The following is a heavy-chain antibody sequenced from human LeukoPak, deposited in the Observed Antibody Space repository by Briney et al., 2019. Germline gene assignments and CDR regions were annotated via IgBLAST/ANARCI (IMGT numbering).Heavy chain of an antibody. V-gene: IGHV3-23*01. D-gene: IGHD2-2*01. CDR1: GFTFSSYA. Sequence: PGGSLRLSCAASGFTFSSYAMSWVRQAPGKGLEWVSAISGSGGTTYYADSVKGRFTISRDNSKNTLYLQMNSLRVEDTAVYYCAREGGYCSSTTCYFDSWGQGTLVTVSS. J-gene: IGHJ4*02. CDR2: ISGSGGTT. CDR3: AREGGYCSSTTCYFDS.